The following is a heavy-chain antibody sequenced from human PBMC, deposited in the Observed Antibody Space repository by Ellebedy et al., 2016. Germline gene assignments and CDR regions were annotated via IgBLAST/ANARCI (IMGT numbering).Heavy chain of an antibody. V-gene: IGHV3-30*18. J-gene: IGHJ4*02. CDR2: ITYDGSNK. D-gene: IGHD3-9*01. CDR3: AKEAVRITIFSAPDY. Sequence: GESLKISXADSGFTFSSYGMHWVRQAPGKGLEWVAVITYDGSNKYYADSVKGRFTISRDNSKNTLYLQMNSLRAEDTAVYYCAKEAVRITIFSAPDYWGQGTLVTVSS. CDR1: GFTFSSYG.